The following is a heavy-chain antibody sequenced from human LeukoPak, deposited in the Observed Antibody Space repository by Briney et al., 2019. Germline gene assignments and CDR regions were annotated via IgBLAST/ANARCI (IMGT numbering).Heavy chain of an antibody. CDR2: INAGNGNS. J-gene: IGHJ4*02. Sequence: ASVKVSCKASGYTFTSYAMHWVRQAPGQRLEWMGWINAGNGNSKYSQKFQGRVTITRDTSASTAYMELSSLRSEDTAVYYCARDHRVSSSGWFGYWGQGTLVTVSS. D-gene: IGHD6-19*01. CDR1: GYTFTSYA. CDR3: ARDHRVSSSGWFGY. V-gene: IGHV1-3*01.